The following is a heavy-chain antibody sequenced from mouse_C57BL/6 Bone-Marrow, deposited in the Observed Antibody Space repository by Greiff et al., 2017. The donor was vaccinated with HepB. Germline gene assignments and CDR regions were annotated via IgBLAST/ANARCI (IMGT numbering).Heavy chain of an antibody. CDR1: GFTFSDYY. J-gene: IGHJ2*01. Sequence: EVKLVESEGGLVQPGSSMKLSCTASGFTFSDYYMAWVRQVPEKGLEWVANINYDGSSTYYLDSLKSRFIISRDNAKNILYLQMSSLKSEDTATYYCAREKDGNYLFDYWGQGTTLTVSS. CDR3: AREKDGNYLFDY. D-gene: IGHD2-1*01. CDR2: INYDGSST. V-gene: IGHV5-16*01.